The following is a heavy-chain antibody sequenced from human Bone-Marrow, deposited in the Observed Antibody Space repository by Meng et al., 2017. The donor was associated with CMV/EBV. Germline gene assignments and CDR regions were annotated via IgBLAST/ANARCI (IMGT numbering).Heavy chain of an antibody. J-gene: IGHJ4*02. D-gene: IGHD1-26*01. CDR1: GGSVSSGSYY. Sequence: LRLSCTVSGGSVSSGSYYWSWIRQPPGKGLEWIGYIYYSGSTDYNPSLKSRVTISVDTSKNQFSLKLSSVTAADTAVYYCARSGATPTYIWGQGTLVTVSS. V-gene: IGHV4-61*01. CDR3: ARSGATPTYI. CDR2: IYYSGST.